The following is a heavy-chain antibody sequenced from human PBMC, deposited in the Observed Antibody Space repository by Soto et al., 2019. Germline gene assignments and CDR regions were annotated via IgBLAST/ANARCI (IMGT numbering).Heavy chain of an antibody. CDR1: GFFFNGFD. J-gene: IGHJ4*02. CDR2: ISANAGNI. D-gene: IGHD6-13*01. Sequence: ESGGGLVQPGGSLRLSCAASGFFFNGFDMSWVRQAPGMGLEWVSTISANAGNINYAGSVRGRFSISRDSSKNSVDLQMNSLRVEDTAVYFCTKGSIPAVGRVFFESWGQGTLVTVSS. V-gene: IGHV3-23*01. CDR3: TKGSIPAVGRVFFES.